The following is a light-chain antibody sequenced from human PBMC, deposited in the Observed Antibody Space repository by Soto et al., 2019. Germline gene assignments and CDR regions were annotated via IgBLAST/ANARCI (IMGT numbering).Light chain of an antibody. CDR3: QQYNSYPT. CDR2: KES. CDR1: QSISSW. J-gene: IGKJ1*01. V-gene: IGKV1-5*03. Sequence: DLQMTQSPSTLSASVGDRVTITCRASQSISSWLAWYQQKPGKAPKLLIYKESSLESAVPSRFSGSGSGTEFTLTISSLQPDDFATYYCQQYNSYPTFGQGTKVEIK.